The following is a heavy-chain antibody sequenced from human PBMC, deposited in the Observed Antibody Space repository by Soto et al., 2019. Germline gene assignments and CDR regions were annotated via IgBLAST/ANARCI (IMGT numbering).Heavy chain of an antibody. Sequence: PGGSLRLSCAASGFTFSSYAMSWVRQAPGKGLEWVSAISGSGGSTYYADSAKGRFTISRDNSKNTLYLQMNSLRAEDTAVYYCAKGVLQIPRRNYMDVCGKGTTVTVSS. CDR3: AKGVLQIPRRNYMDV. V-gene: IGHV3-23*01. CDR2: ISGSGGST. J-gene: IGHJ6*03. D-gene: IGHD4-4*01. CDR1: GFTFSSYA.